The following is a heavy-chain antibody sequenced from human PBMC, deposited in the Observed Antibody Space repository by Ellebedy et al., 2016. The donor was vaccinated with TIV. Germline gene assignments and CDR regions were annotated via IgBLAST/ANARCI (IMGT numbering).Heavy chain of an antibody. D-gene: IGHD2-8*01. Sequence: SVKVSCXASGGTFSSYAISWVRQAPGQGLEWMGGIIPIFGTANYAQKFQGRVTITADESTSTAYMELSSLRSEDTAVYYCARAQEMVYAGNWFDPWGQGTLVTVSS. CDR2: IIPIFGTA. CDR1: GGTFSSYA. CDR3: ARAQEMVYAGNWFDP. J-gene: IGHJ5*02. V-gene: IGHV1-69*13.